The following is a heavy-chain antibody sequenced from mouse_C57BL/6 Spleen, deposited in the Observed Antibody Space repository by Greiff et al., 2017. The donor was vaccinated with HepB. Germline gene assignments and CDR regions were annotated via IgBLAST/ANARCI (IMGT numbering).Heavy chain of an antibody. V-gene: IGHV2-9-1*01. J-gene: IGHJ1*03. CDR1: GFSLTSYA. CDR2: IWTGGGT. D-gene: IGHD2-1*01. Sequence: QVQLQQSGPGLVAPSQSLSITCTVSGFSLTSYAISWVRQPPGKGLEWLVVIWTGGGTNYNSALKSRLSISKDKSKSQVFLKMNSMQTDDTARYYCARNGNYVPYWYFDVWGTGTTVTVSS. CDR3: ARNGNYVPYWYFDV.